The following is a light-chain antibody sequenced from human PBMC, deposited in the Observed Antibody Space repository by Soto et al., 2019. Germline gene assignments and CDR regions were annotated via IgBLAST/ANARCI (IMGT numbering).Light chain of an antibody. Sequence: IVWTQSPGALSLYPVRSSTGSCQAAKRGSDIYLGWYQQKPGQAPRLLVYAASGKATGIPDRFSGRGSGTDFTLTISSLQPDDFAMYYCQHTGSLSRTFGRGTKVDIK. CDR2: AAS. J-gene: IGKJ4*02. CDR3: QHTGSLSRT. CDR1: KRGSDIY. V-gene: IGKV3-20*01.